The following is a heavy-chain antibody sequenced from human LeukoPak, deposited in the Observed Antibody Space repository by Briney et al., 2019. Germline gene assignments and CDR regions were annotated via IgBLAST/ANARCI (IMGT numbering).Heavy chain of an antibody. CDR1: GGTFSSYA. CDR3: ARGLDSSGYYDYYYYYMDV. Sequence: SVKVSCKASGGTFSSYAISWVQQAPGQGLEWMGGIIPIFGTANYAQKFQGRVTITTDESTSTAYMELSSLRSEDTAVYYCARGLDSSGYYDYYYYYMDVWGKGTTVTVSS. D-gene: IGHD3-22*01. CDR2: IIPIFGTA. V-gene: IGHV1-69*05. J-gene: IGHJ6*03.